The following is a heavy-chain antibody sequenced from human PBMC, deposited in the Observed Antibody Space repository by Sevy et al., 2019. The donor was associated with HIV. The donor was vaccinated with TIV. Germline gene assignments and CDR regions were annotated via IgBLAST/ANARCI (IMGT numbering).Heavy chain of an antibody. Sequence: GGSLRLSCAASGFTFSSYAMHWVRQAPGKGLEWVAVISYDGSNKYYADSVKGRFTISRDNSKNTLYLQMNSLRAKETALFYCARSTYYDFWSGYHGIYYYYYGMDVWGQGTTVTVSS. D-gene: IGHD3-3*01. CDR3: ARSTYYDFWSGYHGIYYYYYGMDV. J-gene: IGHJ6*02. V-gene: IGHV3-30-3*01. CDR2: ISYDGSNK. CDR1: GFTFSSYA.